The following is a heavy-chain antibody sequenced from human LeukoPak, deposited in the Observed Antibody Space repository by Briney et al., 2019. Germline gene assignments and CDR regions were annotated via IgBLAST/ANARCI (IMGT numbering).Heavy chain of an antibody. CDR2: ITGNSETI. CDR1: GFTFSGYS. D-gene: IGHD4-17*01. V-gene: IGHV3-48*01. J-gene: IGHJ4*02. Sequence: PGGSLRLSCAASGFTFSGYSLNWVRQDRGTGREWVSYITGNSETIYYADSVKGRFTISRDNAKKLLFLQMNSLRTEDTAVYYCATNGDYPFDSWGQGTLVTVSS. CDR3: ATNGDYPFDS.